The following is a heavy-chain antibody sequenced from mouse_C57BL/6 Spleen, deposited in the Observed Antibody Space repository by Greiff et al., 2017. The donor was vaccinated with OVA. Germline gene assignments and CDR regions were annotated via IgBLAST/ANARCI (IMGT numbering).Heavy chain of an antibody. J-gene: IGHJ4*01. CDR2: IHPNSGST. V-gene: IGHV1-64*01. CDR1: GYTFTSYW. CDR3: ARNLHYAMDY. Sequence: QVQLQQPGAELVKPGASVKLTCKASGYTFTSYWMHWVKQRPGQGLEWIGMIHPNSGSTNYNEKFKSKATLTVDKSSSTAYMQLSSLTSEDSAVYYCARNLHYAMDYWGQGTSVTVSS.